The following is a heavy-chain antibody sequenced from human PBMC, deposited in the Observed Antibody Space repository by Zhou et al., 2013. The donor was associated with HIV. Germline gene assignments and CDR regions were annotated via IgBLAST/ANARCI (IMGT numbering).Heavy chain of an antibody. CDR3: ARDRLSVDHYNGMDV. D-gene: IGHD3-16*02. CDR1: GGTFSNYF. Sequence: QVQLVQSGAEVKKPGSSVKVSCKASGGTFSNYFLNWVRLAPGQGLEWMGGIVPKFGTAKYAQKFQGRVTITADESTTTVYMDVSSLRSEDTAVYYCARDRLSVDHYNGMDVWGQGTMVTVSS. J-gene: IGHJ6*02. V-gene: IGHV1-69*12. CDR2: IVPKFGTA.